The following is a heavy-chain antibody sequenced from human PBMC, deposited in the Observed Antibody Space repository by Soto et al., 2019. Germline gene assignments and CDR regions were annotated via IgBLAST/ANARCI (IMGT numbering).Heavy chain of an antibody. Sequence: SETLSLTCTVYGGSISSYYWSWIRQPPGKGLEWIGYIYYSGSTNYNPSLKSRVTISVDTSKNQFSLKLSSVTAADTAVYYCARVEGSGSYWGSVRYWGQGTLVTFSS. CDR1: GGSISSYY. V-gene: IGHV4-59*01. CDR2: IYYSGST. CDR3: ARVEGSGSYWGSVRY. D-gene: IGHD3-10*01. J-gene: IGHJ4*02.